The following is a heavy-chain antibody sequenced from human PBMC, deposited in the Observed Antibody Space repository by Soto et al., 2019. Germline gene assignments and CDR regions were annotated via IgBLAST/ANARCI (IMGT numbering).Heavy chain of an antibody. Sequence: SETLSITCTVSGGSISSYYWSWIRQPPGKGLEWIGYIYYSGSTNYNPSLKSRVTISVDTSKNQFFLKVTSVTAADTAVYYCARLGRVYPGCPESAFHYWGQTTLVTVSS. D-gene: IGHD5-12*01. J-gene: IGHJ4*02. CDR1: GGSISSYY. CDR3: ARLGRVYPGCPESAFHY. CDR2: IYYSGST. V-gene: IGHV4-59*08.